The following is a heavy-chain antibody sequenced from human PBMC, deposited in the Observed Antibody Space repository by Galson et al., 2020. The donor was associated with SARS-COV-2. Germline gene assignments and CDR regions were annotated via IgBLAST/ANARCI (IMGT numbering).Heavy chain of an antibody. CDR2: IYYSGST. V-gene: IGHV4-31*03. D-gene: IGHD3-22*01. CDR1: GGSISSGGYY. Sequence: SETLSLTCTVSGGSISSGGYYWSWIRQHPGKGLEWIGYIYYSGSTYYNPSLKSRVTISVDTSKNQFSLKLSSVTAADTAVYYCARAPITRIVVVNGFDLWGRGTLVTVSS. CDR3: ARAPITRIVVVNGFDL. J-gene: IGHJ2*01.